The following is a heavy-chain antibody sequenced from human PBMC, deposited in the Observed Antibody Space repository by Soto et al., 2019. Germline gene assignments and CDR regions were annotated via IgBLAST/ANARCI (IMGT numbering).Heavy chain of an antibody. Sequence: EVQLLESGGGLVQPGGSLRLSCAASGFTFSSYAMSWVRQAPGKGLEWVSAISGSGGSTYYADSVKGRFTISRDNSKNTLYLQMNGLRAEDTAVYYCAKVGCSGGSCYPYYYYYGMDVWGQGTTVTVSS. CDR2: ISGSGGST. CDR3: AKVGCSGGSCYPYYYYYGMDV. V-gene: IGHV3-23*01. CDR1: GFTFSSYA. J-gene: IGHJ6*02. D-gene: IGHD2-15*01.